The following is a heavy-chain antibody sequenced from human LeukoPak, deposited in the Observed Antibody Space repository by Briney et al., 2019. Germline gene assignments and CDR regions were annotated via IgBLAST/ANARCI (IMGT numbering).Heavy chain of an antibody. D-gene: IGHD1-14*01. CDR2: LSWHSGSI. Sequence: GRSLRLSCVASGFKFNDYAMHWVRQAPGKGLEWVSGLSWHSGSIGYADSVKGRFIISRDNAKNSLYLEMNSLRPEDSALYYCAREYTGYFDYWGQGTLVTVSS. CDR1: GFKFNDYA. J-gene: IGHJ4*02. V-gene: IGHV3-9*01. CDR3: AREYTGYFDY.